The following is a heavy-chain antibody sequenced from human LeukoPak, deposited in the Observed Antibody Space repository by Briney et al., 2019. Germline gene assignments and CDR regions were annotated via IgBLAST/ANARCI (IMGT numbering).Heavy chain of an antibody. CDR2: ISAYNGNT. CDR1: GYTFTSYG. CDR3: ARDTRIRQVGADAFDI. V-gene: IGHV1-18*01. J-gene: IGHJ3*02. Sequence: ASVKVSCKASGYTFTSYGISWVRQAPGQGLEWMGWISAYNGNTNYAQKLQGGVTMTTDTSTSTAYMELRSLRSDDTAVYYCARDTRIRQVGADAFDIWGQGTMVTVSS. D-gene: IGHD1-26*01.